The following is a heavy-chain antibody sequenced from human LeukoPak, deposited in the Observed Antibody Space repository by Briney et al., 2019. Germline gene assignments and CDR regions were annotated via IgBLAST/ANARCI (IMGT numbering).Heavy chain of an antibody. D-gene: IGHD6-19*01. Sequence: SETLSLTCTVSGGSISSYYWSWIRQLAGKGLEWIGRIYTSGSTNYNPSLKSRVTMSVDTSKNQFSLKLSSVTAADTAVYYCARHASSGWYWYFDYWGQGTLVTVSS. V-gene: IGHV4-4*07. CDR3: ARHASSGWYWYFDY. CDR1: GGSISSYY. CDR2: IYTSGST. J-gene: IGHJ4*02.